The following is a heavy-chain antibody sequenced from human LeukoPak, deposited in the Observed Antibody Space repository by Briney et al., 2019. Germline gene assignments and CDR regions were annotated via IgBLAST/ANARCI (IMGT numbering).Heavy chain of an antibody. Sequence: ASVKVSCKASGYTFSSYYMHWVRQAPGQGLEWMGIINPSGGSTTYAQKFQGRVTITADESTSTAYMELSSLRSEDTAVYYCARAQFGYYDILTVYYFDYWGQGTLVTVSS. D-gene: IGHD3-9*01. CDR2: INPSGGST. CDR1: GYTFSSYY. CDR3: ARAQFGYYDILTVYYFDY. J-gene: IGHJ4*02. V-gene: IGHV1-46*01.